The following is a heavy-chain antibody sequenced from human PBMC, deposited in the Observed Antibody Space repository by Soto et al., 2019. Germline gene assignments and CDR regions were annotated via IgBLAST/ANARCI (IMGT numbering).Heavy chain of an antibody. J-gene: IGHJ4*02. CDR3: ARDSNTVTTTMTPHDY. CDR2: ISAYNGNT. CDR1: GYTFTSYG. V-gene: IGHV1-18*01. D-gene: IGHD4-17*01. Sequence: QVQLVQSGAEVKKPGASVKVSCKASGYTFTSYGISWVRQAPGQGLEWMGWISAYNGNTNNAQKLQGRVTMTTDNSTSTAYMELRSLRSDDTAVYYCARDSNTVTTTMTPHDYWGQGTLVTVSS.